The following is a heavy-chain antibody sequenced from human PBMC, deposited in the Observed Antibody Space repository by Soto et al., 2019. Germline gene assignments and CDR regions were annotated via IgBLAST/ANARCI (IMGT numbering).Heavy chain of an antibody. V-gene: IGHV3-74*01. J-gene: IGHJ4*02. D-gene: IGHD3-22*01. CDR3: ASSYYYDSSAYYFLGY. CDR2: INIDGSST. Sequence: QTVGSLRLSCAASGFSFSSYWMHWVRQAPGKGLVWVSRINIDGSSTNYADSVKGRFTISRDNAKNTLYLQMISLRAEDTALYYCASSYYYDSSAYYFLGYWGQGTLVTVSS. CDR1: GFSFSSYW.